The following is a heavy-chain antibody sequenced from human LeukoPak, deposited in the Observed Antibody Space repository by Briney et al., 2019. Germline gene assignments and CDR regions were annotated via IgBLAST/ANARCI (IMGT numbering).Heavy chain of an antibody. J-gene: IGHJ4*02. D-gene: IGHD3-10*01. CDR3: ARRSIRGSGSYGGFDY. CDR1: GGSISSSSYY. Sequence: SETLSLTCTVSGGSISSSSYYWGWIRQPPGKGLEWIGSIYYSGSTYYNPSLKSRVTISVDTSKNQFSLKLSSVTAADTAVYYCARRSIRGSGSYGGFDYWGQGTLVTVSS. V-gene: IGHV4-39*07. CDR2: IYYSGST.